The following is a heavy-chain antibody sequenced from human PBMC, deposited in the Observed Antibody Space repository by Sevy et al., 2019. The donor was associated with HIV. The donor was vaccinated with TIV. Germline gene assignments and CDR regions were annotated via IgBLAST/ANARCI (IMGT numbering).Heavy chain of an antibody. Sequence: SETLSLTCAVYGGSFSGYYWSWIRQPPGKGLEWIGEINHSGSTNYNPSLKSRVTISVDTSKNQFSLKLSSVTAADTAVYYCASARGGSGSLDYWGQGTLVTVSS. J-gene: IGHJ4*02. CDR3: ASARGGSGSLDY. CDR1: GGSFSGYY. CDR2: INHSGST. D-gene: IGHD3-10*01. V-gene: IGHV4-34*01.